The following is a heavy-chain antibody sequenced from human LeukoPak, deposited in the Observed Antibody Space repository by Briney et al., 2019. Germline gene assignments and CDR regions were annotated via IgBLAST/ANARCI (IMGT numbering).Heavy chain of an antibody. Sequence: GGSLRLSCAAFGFSFSTYAMSWVRQAPGKGLEWVSTISGGGGNIYYPDSVKGRFTFSRDNSKNTVYLQIDGLGAEDTAVYYCAKTGRTFGDYPDYWGQGTLVTVSS. CDR3: AKTGRTFGDYPDY. D-gene: IGHD1-14*01. J-gene: IGHJ4*02. CDR1: GFSFSTYA. CDR2: ISGGGGNI. V-gene: IGHV3-23*01.